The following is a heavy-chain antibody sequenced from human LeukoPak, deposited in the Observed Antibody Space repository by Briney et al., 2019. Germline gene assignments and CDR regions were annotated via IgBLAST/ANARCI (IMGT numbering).Heavy chain of an antibody. D-gene: IGHD3-10*01. J-gene: IGHJ6*03. V-gene: IGHV3-21*01. CDR3: ARAGTITMVRGVTVDLCYYYYMDV. CDR2: ISSSSSYI. CDR1: GFTFSSYS. Sequence: GGSLRLSCAASGFTFSSYSMNWVRQAPGKGLEWVSSISSSSSYIYYADSVKGRFTISRDNAKNSLYLQMNSLRAEDTAVYYCARAGTITMVRGVTVDLCYYYYMDVWGKGTTVTVSS.